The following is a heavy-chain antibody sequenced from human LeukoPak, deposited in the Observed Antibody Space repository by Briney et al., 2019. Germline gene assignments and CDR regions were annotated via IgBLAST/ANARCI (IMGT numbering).Heavy chain of an antibody. J-gene: IGHJ6*03. CDR1: GGSISSYY. CDR2: IYYSGST. CDR3: ARVKGRLYYYYYMDV. Sequence: SETLSLTCTVSGGSISSYYWSWIRQPPGKGLEWIGYIYYSGSTNYNPSLKSRVTISVDTSKNQFSPKLSSVTAADTAVYYCARVKGRLYYYYYMDVWGKGTTVTVSS. V-gene: IGHV4-59*01.